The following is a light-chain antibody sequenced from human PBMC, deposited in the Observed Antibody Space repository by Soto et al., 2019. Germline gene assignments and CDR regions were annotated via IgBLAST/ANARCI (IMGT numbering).Light chain of an antibody. CDR2: GSS. CDR3: QQSYSLPRT. J-gene: IGKJ1*01. Sequence: DIQLTQSPSSLSASVGDRVTITCRASQSISMSLNWYQQKSGKAPELLIYGSSTLQGGVPSRFSGSGSGTEFPLTINYLQPEDFATYYCQQSYSLPRTFGQGTKVEIK. CDR1: QSISMS. V-gene: IGKV1-39*01.